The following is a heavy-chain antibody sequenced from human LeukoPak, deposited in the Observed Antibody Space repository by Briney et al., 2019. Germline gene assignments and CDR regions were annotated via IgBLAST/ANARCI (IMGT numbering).Heavy chain of an antibody. D-gene: IGHD5-24*01. V-gene: IGHV4-34*01. CDR1: GGSFSGYY. CDR3: ARVSGRWLQTRYYFDY. J-gene: IGHJ4*02. Sequence: PSETLSLTCAVCGGSFSGYYWSWIPQPPGKGLEWIGEINHSGSTNYNPSLKSRVTISVDTSKNQFSLKLSSVTAADTAVYYCARVSGRWLQTRYYFDYWGQGTLVTVSS. CDR2: INHSGST.